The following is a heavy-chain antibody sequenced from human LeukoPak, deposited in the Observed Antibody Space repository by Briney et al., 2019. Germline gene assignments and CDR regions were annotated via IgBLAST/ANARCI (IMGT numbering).Heavy chain of an antibody. V-gene: IGHV3-53*01. CDR3: AKDRVLTGYHP. J-gene: IGHJ5*02. D-gene: IGHD3-9*01. CDR1: GFTVSSNY. CDR2: IYSDGST. Sequence: GGSLRLSCSASGFTVSSNYMTWVRQAPGKGLEWVSEIYSDGSTYYAASVKGRFSLSRDNSKNTVYLQMNSLRAEDTAVYYCAKDRVLTGYHPWGQGTLVTVSS.